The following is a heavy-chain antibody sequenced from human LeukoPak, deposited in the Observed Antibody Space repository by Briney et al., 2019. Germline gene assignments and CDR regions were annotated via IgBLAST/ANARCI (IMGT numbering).Heavy chain of an antibody. CDR1: GGSLSSDY. V-gene: IGHV4-59*08. CDR2: IYHRGTA. CDR3: ARQAKYCSGGSCYSGYFDY. Sequence: SGTLSLTRTVSGGSLSSDYWSGIRQSREKGVEGIGYIYHRGTANHNPSLKSRVTISVATSKTQFSLKLASVTAADTAVYYCARQAKYCSGGSCYSGYFDYWGQGTLVTVSP. J-gene: IGHJ4*02. D-gene: IGHD2-15*01.